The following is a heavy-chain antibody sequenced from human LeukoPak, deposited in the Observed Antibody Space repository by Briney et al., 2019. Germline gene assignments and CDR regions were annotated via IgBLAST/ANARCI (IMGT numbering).Heavy chain of an antibody. CDR1: GGSISGSSYY. V-gene: IGHV4-39*07. CDR3: ARVFAPAHSAYYYYYMDV. Sequence: SETLSLTCTVSGGSISGSSYYWGWIRQPPGKGLEWIGSIYYSGSTYYNPSLKSRVTISVDTSKNQFSLKLSSVTAADTAVYYCARVFAPAHSAYYYYYMDVWGKGTTVTVSS. CDR2: IYYSGST. J-gene: IGHJ6*03. D-gene: IGHD3-10*01.